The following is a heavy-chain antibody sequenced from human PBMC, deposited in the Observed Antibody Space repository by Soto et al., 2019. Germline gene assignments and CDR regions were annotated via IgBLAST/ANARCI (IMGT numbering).Heavy chain of an antibody. CDR2: VYHTGTT. Sequence: SETLSLTCTVSGVSSSDYYWSWIRQSPGKGPEWIGYVYHTGTTNYNPSLKSRVTMSLDTSKNQFSLKLNAVTSADTAVYYCATLPPGRTFFGVFDYWSQGTLVTVSS. CDR1: GVSSSDYY. CDR3: ATLPPGRTFFGVFDY. D-gene: IGHD3-10*01. J-gene: IGHJ4*02. V-gene: IGHV4-59*01.